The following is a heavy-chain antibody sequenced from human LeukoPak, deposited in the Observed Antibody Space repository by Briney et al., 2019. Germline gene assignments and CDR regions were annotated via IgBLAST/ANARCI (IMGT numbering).Heavy chain of an antibody. D-gene: IGHD2-2*01. CDR1: GYTFTSYG. CDR2: ISAYNGNT. V-gene: IGHV1-18*01. Sequence: ASVKVSCKASGYTFTSYGISWVRQAPGQGLEWMGWISAYNGNTNYAQKLQGRVTMTTNTSTSTAYMELRSLRSDDTAVYYCARGTYCSSTSCLYDYWGQGTLVTVSS. J-gene: IGHJ4*02. CDR3: ARGTYCSSTSCLYDY.